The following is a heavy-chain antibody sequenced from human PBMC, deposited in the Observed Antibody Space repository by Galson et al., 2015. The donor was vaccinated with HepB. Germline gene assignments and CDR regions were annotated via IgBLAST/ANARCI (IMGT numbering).Heavy chain of an antibody. Sequence: SLRLSCAVSGFTFDDYAMHWVRQAPGKGLEWVSGVDWNGDAIGYADSVKGRFTISRDNAKNSLYLQMNSLRPEDTAVYYCAKGTHERGTGWYHYFDYWGQGALVTVS. CDR3: AKGTHERGTGWYHYFDY. D-gene: IGHD6-19*01. CDR1: GFTFDDYA. CDR2: VDWNGDAI. J-gene: IGHJ4*02. V-gene: IGHV3-9*01.